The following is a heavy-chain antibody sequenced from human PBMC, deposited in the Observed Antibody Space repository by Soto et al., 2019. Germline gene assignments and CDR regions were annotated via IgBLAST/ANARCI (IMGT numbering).Heavy chain of an antibody. D-gene: IGHD4-4*01. V-gene: IGHV3-53*01. CDR3: ASWLLQEHAYDI. CDR1: GLTVSGKKY. CDR2: VYDTDGT. Sequence: DVQLVESGGGLIQPGGSLRLSCAAFGLTVSGKKYMAWVRQAPGKGLEWVSGVYDTDGTYYADSVKGRFTSSRDSSKTIVYLQMNSLRPDDTAVYYSASWLLQEHAYDIWGLGTTVTVSS. J-gene: IGHJ3*02.